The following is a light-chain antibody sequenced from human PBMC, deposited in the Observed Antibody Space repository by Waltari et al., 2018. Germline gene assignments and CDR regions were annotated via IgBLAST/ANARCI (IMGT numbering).Light chain of an antibody. CDR2: DNN. Sequence: HSVLTQPPSVSAAPGQDVTIFCSGSSSNIGNNYVSWYQQVPGTAPKLLIFDNNERPSGIPDRFSGSKSGTSATLDITGLQTGDEAHYYCATWDSSLSGGVFGGGTK. CDR1: SSNIGNNY. V-gene: IGLV1-51*01. CDR3: ATWDSSLSGGV. J-gene: IGLJ2*01.